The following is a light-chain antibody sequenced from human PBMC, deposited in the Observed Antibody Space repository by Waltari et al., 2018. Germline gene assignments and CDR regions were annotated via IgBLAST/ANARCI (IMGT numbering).Light chain of an antibody. CDR3: QPRTKSPPHT. CDR2: DAS. CDR1: QSISSS. J-gene: IGKJ2*01. V-gene: IGKV3-11*01. Sequence: EIVLTQSPATLSLFPGERATLSCRASQSISSSLAWYQQKPGQAPRLVIDDASNRATGIPARFSGSGSETEFTLTISRLEPEDLAFYYWQPRTKSPPHTFGQGSKLEIK.